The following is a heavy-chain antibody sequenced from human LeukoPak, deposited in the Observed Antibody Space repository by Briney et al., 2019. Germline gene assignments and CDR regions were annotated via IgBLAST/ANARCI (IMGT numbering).Heavy chain of an antibody. Sequence: GGSLRLSCAASGFTFSSYAMHWVRQAPGKGLEWVAVISYDGSNKYYADSVKGRFTISRDNSKNTLYLQMNSLRAEDTAVYYCARVARIAVAGKGDYWGQGTLVTVSS. CDR2: ISYDGSNK. D-gene: IGHD6-19*01. CDR1: GFTFSSYA. J-gene: IGHJ4*02. CDR3: ARVARIAVAGKGDY. V-gene: IGHV3-30-3*01.